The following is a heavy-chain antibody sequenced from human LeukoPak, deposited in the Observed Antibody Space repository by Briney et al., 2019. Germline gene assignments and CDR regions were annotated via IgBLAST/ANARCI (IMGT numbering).Heavy chain of an antibody. CDR3: ARRFLWWHAFDI. D-gene: IGHD2-21*01. Sequence: GESLKNSCKGSEYSFTSYWIGWVRQMPGKGLEWMGIIYPGDSDTRYSPSFQGQVTISADKSFSTAYLQWSSLKASDTAMYYCARRFLWWHAFDIWGQGTMVTVSS. CDR2: IYPGDSDT. V-gene: IGHV5-51*01. J-gene: IGHJ3*02. CDR1: EYSFTSYW.